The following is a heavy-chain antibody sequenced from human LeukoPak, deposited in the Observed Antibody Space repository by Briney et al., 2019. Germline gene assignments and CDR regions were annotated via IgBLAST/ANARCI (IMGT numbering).Heavy chain of an antibody. CDR1: GFTFSSYW. CDR2: IKQDGSEQ. J-gene: IGHJ4*01. Sequence: GGSLSLSCAASGFTFSSYWMSWVRQAPGKGLEWVANIKQDGSEQYYVDSVKGRFTISRDNAKNSLFLQMNSLRGEDTAVYYCTREYLTVSYFDYWGEGALASVSS. D-gene: IGHD4-11*01. V-gene: IGHV3-7*05. CDR3: TREYLTVSYFDY.